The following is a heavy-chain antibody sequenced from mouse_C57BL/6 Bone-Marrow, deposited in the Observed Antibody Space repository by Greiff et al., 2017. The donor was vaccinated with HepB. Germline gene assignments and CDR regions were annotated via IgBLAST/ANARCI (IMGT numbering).Heavy chain of an antibody. D-gene: IGHD4-1*01. V-gene: IGHV10-3*01. CDR3: VGDALTGTRAWFAY. Sequence: GGGLVQPKGSLKLSCAASGFTFNTYAMHWVRQAPGKGLEWVARIRSKSSNYATYYADAVKDRFTISRDDSQSMLYLQMNNLKTEDTAMYYCVGDALTGTRAWFAYWGQGTLVTVSA. J-gene: IGHJ3*01. CDR1: GFTFNTYA. CDR2: IRSKSSNYAT.